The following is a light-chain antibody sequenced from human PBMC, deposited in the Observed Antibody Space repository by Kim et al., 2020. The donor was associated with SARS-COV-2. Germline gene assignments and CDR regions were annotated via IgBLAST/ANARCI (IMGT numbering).Light chain of an antibody. Sequence: SASVGDTATLTCRASQRTSGWLAWYQHKPGKAPKLLIYDASNLESGVPSRVSGSGSGTDFTLTISNLQPDDFATYYCKQYNTYKTFGQGTKVDIK. CDR2: DAS. CDR1: QRTSGW. V-gene: IGKV1-5*01. J-gene: IGKJ1*01. CDR3: KQYNTYKT.